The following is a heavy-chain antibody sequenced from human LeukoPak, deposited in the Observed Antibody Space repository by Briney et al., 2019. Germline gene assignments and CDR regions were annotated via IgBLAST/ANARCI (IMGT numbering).Heavy chain of an antibody. Sequence: GGSLRLSCVASGFTFSHAWMSWVRQAPGKGLEWVANINLDGSEKYYVDSVKGRFTVSRDNAKNSLYLQMNSLRAEDTALYYCAREGEMATMFDPWGQGTLVTVSS. J-gene: IGHJ5*02. CDR3: AREGEMATMFDP. D-gene: IGHD5-24*01. V-gene: IGHV3-7*03. CDR1: GFTFSHAW. CDR2: INLDGSEK.